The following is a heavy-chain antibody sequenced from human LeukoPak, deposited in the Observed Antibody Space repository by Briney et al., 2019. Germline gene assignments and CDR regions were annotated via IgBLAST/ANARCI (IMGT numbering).Heavy chain of an antibody. CDR3: ASISGSYYGDYYYMDV. J-gene: IGHJ6*03. V-gene: IGHV3-23*01. Sequence: GGSLRLSCAASGFTFTSYAMSWVRQAPGKGLEWVSVISGSGGSTYYADSVKGRFTISRDNSKNTLYLQMRSLRSDDTAVYYCASISGSYYGDYYYMDVWGKGTTVTVSS. D-gene: IGHD1-26*01. CDR2: ISGSGGST. CDR1: GFTFTSYA.